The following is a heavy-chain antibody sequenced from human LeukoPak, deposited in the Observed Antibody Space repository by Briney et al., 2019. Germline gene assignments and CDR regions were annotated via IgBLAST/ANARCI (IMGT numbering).Heavy chain of an antibody. J-gene: IGHJ3*02. CDR3: ARDLGSGWSFPGRAFDI. V-gene: IGHV3-21*01. CDR1: GFTFSSYS. CDR2: ISSSSSYI. Sequence: KTGGSLRLSCAASGFTFSSYSMNWVRQAPGKGLEWVSSISSSSSYIYYADSVKGRFTISRDNAKNSLYLQMNSLRAEDTAVYYCARDLGSGWSFPGRAFDIWGQGTMVTVSS. D-gene: IGHD6-19*01.